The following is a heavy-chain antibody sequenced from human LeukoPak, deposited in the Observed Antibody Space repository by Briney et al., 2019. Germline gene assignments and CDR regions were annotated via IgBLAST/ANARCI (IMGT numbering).Heavy chain of an antibody. V-gene: IGHV3-15*01. CDR1: GFTFSSAW. D-gene: IGHD3-10*01. CDR2: IKSKTDGRKT. CDR3: TSYPSYYGSGSRLYYFDY. Sequence: GRSLRLSCAASGFTFSSAWMGWVCQAPGKGEEWVCRIKSKTDGRKTDYDASVKGRFTISRDDSKNTLYLQMNSLKTEDTAVYYFTSYPSYYGSGSRLYYFDYWGQGTLVTVSS. J-gene: IGHJ4*02.